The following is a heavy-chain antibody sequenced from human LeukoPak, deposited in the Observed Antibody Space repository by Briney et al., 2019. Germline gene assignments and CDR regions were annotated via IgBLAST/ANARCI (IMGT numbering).Heavy chain of an antibody. CDR1: GFTFSTYN. Sequence: GGSLRLSCAASGFTFSTYNMNWVRQAPGKGLEWLSYISSTSNTIYYADSVKGRFTISRDSAKNSLFLQMDSLRDEDTAVYYCARDRKEWNLWGQGTLVTVSS. D-gene: IGHD3-3*01. CDR2: ISSTSNTI. V-gene: IGHV3-48*02. J-gene: IGHJ4*02. CDR3: ARDRKEWNL.